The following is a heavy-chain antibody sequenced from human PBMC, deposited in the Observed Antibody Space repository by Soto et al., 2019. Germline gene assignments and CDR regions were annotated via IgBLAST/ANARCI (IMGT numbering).Heavy chain of an antibody. Sequence: PSETLSLTCAVSGGSISSSNHYWDWIRQHPGKGLEYIGHIYYRGTTYYNPSLRSRLTISVDTSKNQFSLNLSSVTAADTAVYYCARSIAAAGDDWFDPWGQGTLVTVSS. J-gene: IGHJ5*02. CDR3: ARSIAAAGDDWFDP. V-gene: IGHV4-31*11. CDR2: IYYRGTT. D-gene: IGHD6-13*01. CDR1: GGSISSSNHY.